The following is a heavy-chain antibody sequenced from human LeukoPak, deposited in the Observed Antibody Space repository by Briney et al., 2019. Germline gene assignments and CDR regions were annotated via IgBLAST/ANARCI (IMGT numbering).Heavy chain of an antibody. J-gene: IGHJ6*02. V-gene: IGHV3-74*01. CDR2: INSAGSST. CDR3: AREGKDYDFWSGYYYYGMDV. D-gene: IGHD3-3*01. Sequence: GGSLRLSCAASGFTFSSYWMHWVRQAPGKGLVWVSRINSAGSSTSYADSVKGRFTISRDNAKNTLYLQMNSLRAEDTAVYYCAREGKDYDFWSGYYYYGMDVWGQGTTVTVSS. CDR1: GFTFSSYW.